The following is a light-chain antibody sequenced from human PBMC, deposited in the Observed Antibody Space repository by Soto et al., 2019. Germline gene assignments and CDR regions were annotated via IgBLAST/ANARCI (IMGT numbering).Light chain of an antibody. V-gene: IGLV2-14*01. CDR3: SSYTSSSTLEV. CDR2: EVS. Sequence: QSALTQPASVSESPGQSITISCTGTSSDVGGYNYVPWYQQYPGKAPKLMIYEVSNRPSGVSNRFSGSKSGNTASLTISGLQAEDEADYYCSSYTSSSTLEVFGGGTKLTVL. J-gene: IGLJ2*01. CDR1: SSDVGGYNY.